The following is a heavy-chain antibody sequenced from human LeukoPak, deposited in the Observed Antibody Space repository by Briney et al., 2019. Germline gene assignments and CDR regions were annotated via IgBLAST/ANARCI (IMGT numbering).Heavy chain of an antibody. V-gene: IGHV3-49*04. D-gene: IGHD2-21*01. CDR2: IRSKAYGGTT. J-gene: IGHJ4*02. CDR1: GFTFGDYA. Sequence: PGGSLRLSCTASGFTFGDYAMSWVRQAPGKGLEWVGFIRSKAYGGTTEYAASVKGRFTISRDDSKSIAYLQMNSLKTEDTAVYYCTRVSYIVVVIAFDYWGQGTLVTVSS. CDR3: TRVSYIVVVIAFDY.